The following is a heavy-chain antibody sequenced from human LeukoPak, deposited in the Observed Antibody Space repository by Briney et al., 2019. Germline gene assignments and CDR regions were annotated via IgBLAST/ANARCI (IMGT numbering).Heavy chain of an antibody. CDR2: ISPGDSDT. D-gene: IGHD6-13*01. CDR1: GYSFTNYW. V-gene: IGHV5-51*01. J-gene: IGHJ4*02. Sequence: GEPLKISCKGSGYSFTNYWIGWVRQMPGKGLEWMGIISPGDSDTRYSPSFQGQVTISADKSISTAYLQWSSLKASDTAIYYCARREGSSWNYWGQGTLVTVSS. CDR3: ARREGSSWNY.